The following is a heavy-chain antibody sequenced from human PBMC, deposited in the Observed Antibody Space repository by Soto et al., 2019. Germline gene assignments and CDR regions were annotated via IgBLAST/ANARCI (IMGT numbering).Heavy chain of an antibody. CDR1: GYTFTSYY. J-gene: IGHJ6*02. CDR2: INPSGGST. CDR3: AREPYSSSSYYYGMDV. V-gene: IGHV1-46*01. D-gene: IGHD6-6*01. Sequence: ASVKVSCKASGYTFTSYYMHWVRQAPGQGLEWMGIINPSGGSTSYAQKFQGRVTMTRDTSTSTVYMELSSLRSEDTAVYYCAREPYSSSSYYYGMDVWGQGTTVTVSS.